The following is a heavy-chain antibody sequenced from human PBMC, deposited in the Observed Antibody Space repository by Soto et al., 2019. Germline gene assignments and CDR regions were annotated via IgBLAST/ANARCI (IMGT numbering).Heavy chain of an antibody. J-gene: IGHJ3*02. Sequence: EVQLVESGGGLVQPGGSLRLSCAASGFTFSTYSMNWVRQAPGKGLEWVSHISDSSGNIFYADSVMGRFTISRDNAKNSLYLQMNSLGDEDTAVYYCATDGVGVVPRDVFDIWGQGTMVTVSS. D-gene: IGHD1-26*01. CDR3: ATDGVGVVPRDVFDI. V-gene: IGHV3-48*02. CDR1: GFTFSTYS. CDR2: ISDSSGNI.